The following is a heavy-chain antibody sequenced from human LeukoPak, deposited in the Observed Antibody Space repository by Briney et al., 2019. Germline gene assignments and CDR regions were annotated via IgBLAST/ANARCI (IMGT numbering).Heavy chain of an antibody. CDR2: INHRGST. CDR3: ARDRPNVDSTGYYSRHDAFDI. CDR1: GGSFSGYY. D-gene: IGHD3-22*01. V-gene: IGHV4-34*01. J-gene: IGHJ3*02. Sequence: PSETLSLTCAVYGGSFSGYYWNWIRQPPGKGLEWIGEINHRGSTNYNPSLKSRVTISVDTSKNQFSLKLSSVTAADTAMYYCARDRPNVDSTGYYSRHDAFDIWGQGTIVTVSS.